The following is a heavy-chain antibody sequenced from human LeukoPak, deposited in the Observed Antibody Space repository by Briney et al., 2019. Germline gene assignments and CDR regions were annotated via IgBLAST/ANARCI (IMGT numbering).Heavy chain of an antibody. J-gene: IGHJ3*02. CDR3: ARDYQLLNAFDI. CDR2: ISGSGGST. CDR1: GFTFSSYA. V-gene: IGHV3-23*01. Sequence: GGSLRLSCAASGFTFSSYAMSWVRQAPGKGLEWVSAISGSGGSTYYADSVKGRFTISRDNSKNTLYLQMNSLRAEDTAVYYCARDYQLLNAFDIWGQGTMVTVSS. D-gene: IGHD2-2*01.